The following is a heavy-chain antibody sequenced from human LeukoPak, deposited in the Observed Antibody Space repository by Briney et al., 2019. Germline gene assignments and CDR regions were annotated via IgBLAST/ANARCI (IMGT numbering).Heavy chain of an antibody. Sequence: SETLSLTCTVSGGSISSSYWSWIRQPPGKGLEWIGYIYYIGSANYNPSLQSRVTISVDTSRNQFSLKLNSVTAADTAVYYCVVGPKWFDPWGQGTLVTVSS. D-gene: IGHD2-15*01. CDR3: VVGPKWFDP. CDR2: IYYIGSA. J-gene: IGHJ5*02. CDR1: GGSISSSY. V-gene: IGHV4-59*08.